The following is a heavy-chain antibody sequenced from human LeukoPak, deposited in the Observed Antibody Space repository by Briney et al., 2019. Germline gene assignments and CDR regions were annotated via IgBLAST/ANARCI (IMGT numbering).Heavy chain of an antibody. D-gene: IGHD4-23*01. CDR1: GGTFSSYA. CDR3: TRSTKVVSRTFDY. J-gene: IGHJ4*02. Sequence: ASVKVSCKASGGTFSSYAISWVRQAPGHGLELVGAITPIFGTPNYVEKFQGRVTISADESTSTAYMELSSLTSEDTAVYYCTRSTKVVSRTFDYWGQGTLVTVSS. V-gene: IGHV1-69*13. CDR2: ITPIFGTP.